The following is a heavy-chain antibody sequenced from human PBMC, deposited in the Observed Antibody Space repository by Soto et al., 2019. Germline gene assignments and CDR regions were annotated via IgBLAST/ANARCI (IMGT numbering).Heavy chain of an antibody. CDR1: GFTFSSYA. Sequence: QVQLVESGGGVVQPGRSLRLSCAASGFTFSSYAMHWVRQAPGKGLEWVAVISYDGSNKYYADSVKGRFTISRDNSKNTLYLQRNSLRAEDTAVYYCARGCSGGSCIDAFDIWGQGTMVTVSS. CDR2: ISYDGSNK. D-gene: IGHD2-15*01. V-gene: IGHV3-30-3*01. CDR3: ARGCSGGSCIDAFDI. J-gene: IGHJ3*02.